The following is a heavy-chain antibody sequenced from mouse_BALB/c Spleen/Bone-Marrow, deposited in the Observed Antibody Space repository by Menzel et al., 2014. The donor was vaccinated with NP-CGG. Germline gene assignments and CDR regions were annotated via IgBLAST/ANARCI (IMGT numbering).Heavy chain of an antibody. CDR1: GFDFSRYW. CDR3: ARMHYYGYVAY. V-gene: IGHV4-1*02. D-gene: IGHD1-2*01. CDR2: INPDSSTI. Sequence: EVKLVESGGGLVQPGGSLKLSCAASGFDFSRYWMSWVRQAPGKGLGWIGEINPDSSTINYTPSLKDKFIISRDKAKNTLYLQMSKVRSEDTALYYCARMHYYGYVAYWGQGTLVTVSA. J-gene: IGHJ3*01.